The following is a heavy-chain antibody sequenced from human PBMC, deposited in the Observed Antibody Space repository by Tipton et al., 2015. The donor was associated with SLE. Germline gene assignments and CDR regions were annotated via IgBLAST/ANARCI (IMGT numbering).Heavy chain of an antibody. CDR2: ITNNGNT. V-gene: IGHV4-39*02. Sequence: TLSLTCTVSGGSISGSNYYWDWIRQPPGKGPEWIGRITNNGNTYYIPSLQSRVTMSVDTSKNHFSLKLSSVTAADTAVYYCARVGGGYDWDYFDYWGQGTLVTVSS. J-gene: IGHJ4*02. D-gene: IGHD5-12*01. CDR3: ARVGGGYDWDYFDY. CDR1: GGSISGSNYY.